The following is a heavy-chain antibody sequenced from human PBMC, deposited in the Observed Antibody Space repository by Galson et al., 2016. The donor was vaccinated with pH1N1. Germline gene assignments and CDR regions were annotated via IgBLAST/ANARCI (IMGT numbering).Heavy chain of an antibody. CDR1: GFSLATHA. Sequence: SLRLSCAASGFSLATHAMGWVRQAPGKGLEWIGFIRSKTFSGTTTYAASVNGRFTISRDDSKNIAYLQMNSLKTEYTAVYYCTSYSDTTWYTFEHWGQGTLVTVSS. J-gene: IGHJ1*01. CDR2: IRSKTFSGTT. V-gene: IGHV3-49*04. D-gene: IGHD6-13*01. CDR3: TSYSDTTWYTFEH.